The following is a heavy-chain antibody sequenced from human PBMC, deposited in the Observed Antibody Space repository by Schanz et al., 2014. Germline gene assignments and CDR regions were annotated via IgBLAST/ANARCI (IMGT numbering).Heavy chain of an antibody. CDR2: INGNGGIT. CDR3: ARDGSMGYVKY. J-gene: IGHJ4*02. V-gene: IGHV3-23*04. Sequence: EVRLVESGGGLVQPGGSLRLSCAASGFTFSNHALSWVRQAPGKGLEWVSAINGNGGITYYADPVKGRFTISRDNSKNTLYLQMNSLRADDTAVYYCARDGSMGYVKYWGQGTLVTVSS. CDR1: GFTFSNHA. D-gene: IGHD3-10*01.